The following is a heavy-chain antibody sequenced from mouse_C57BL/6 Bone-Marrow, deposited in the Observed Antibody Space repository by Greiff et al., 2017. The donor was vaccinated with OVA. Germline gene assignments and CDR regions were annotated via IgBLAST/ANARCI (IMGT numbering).Heavy chain of an antibody. D-gene: IGHD1-1*01. CDR3: ASFYYGSSCGYFDV. J-gene: IGHJ1*03. Sequence: EVKLQESGGDLVKPGGSLKLSCAASGFTFSSYGMSWVRQTPDKRLEWVATISSGGSYTYYPDSVKGRFTISRDHAKNNLYLQMSSLKSEDTAMYYCASFYYGSSCGYFDVWGTGTTVTVSS. CDR1: GFTFSSYG. CDR2: ISSGGSYT. V-gene: IGHV5-6*01.